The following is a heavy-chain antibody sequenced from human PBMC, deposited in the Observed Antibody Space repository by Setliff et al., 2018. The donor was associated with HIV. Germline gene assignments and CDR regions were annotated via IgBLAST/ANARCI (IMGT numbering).Heavy chain of an antibody. Sequence: GGSLRLSCTASGFSFGDYVMTWVRQAPGKGLEWVGFIRSKAYGGTTECAASVKGRFTISRDDSQNMVYLQMNSLKTEDTAMYYCTPIHNYTDHCPDSWGQGTLVTVSS. J-gene: IGHJ5*01. CDR2: IRSKAYGGTT. D-gene: IGHD2-21*02. CDR3: TPIHNYTDHCPDS. V-gene: IGHV3-49*04. CDR1: GFSFGDYV.